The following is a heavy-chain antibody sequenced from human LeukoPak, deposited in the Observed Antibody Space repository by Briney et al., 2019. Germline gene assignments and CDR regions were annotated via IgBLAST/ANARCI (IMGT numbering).Heavy chain of an antibody. D-gene: IGHD3-9*01. CDR3: ARGDLRYFDWFKTTNWFDP. J-gene: IGHJ5*02. Sequence: SETLSLTCAVYGGSFSGYHWSWIRQPPGKGLEWIGEINHSGSTNYNPSLKSRVTISVDTSKNQFSLKLSSVTAADTAVYYCARGDLRYFDWFKTTNWFDPWGQGTLVTVSS. CDR2: INHSGST. CDR1: GGSFSGYH. V-gene: IGHV4-34*01.